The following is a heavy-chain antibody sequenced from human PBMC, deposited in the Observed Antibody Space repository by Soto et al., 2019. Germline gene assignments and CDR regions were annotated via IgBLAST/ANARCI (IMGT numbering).Heavy chain of an antibody. CDR1: GFTFSSYS. V-gene: IGHV3-21*01. D-gene: IGHD5-18*01. CDR3: ARDQPGYSYGYGLGY. J-gene: IGHJ4*02. CDR2: ISSSSSYI. Sequence: EVQLVESGGGLVKPGGSLRLSCAASGFTFSSYSMNWVRQAPGKGLEWVSSISSSSSYIYYADSVKGRFTISRDNAKNXXHLQMNSLRAEDTAVYYCARDQPGYSYGYGLGYWGQGT.